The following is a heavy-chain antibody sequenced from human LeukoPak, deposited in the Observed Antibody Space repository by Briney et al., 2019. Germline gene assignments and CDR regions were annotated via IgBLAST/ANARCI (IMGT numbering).Heavy chain of an antibody. CDR3: ARQFRDEGYCTNGVCYRKSFYYYYYMDV. J-gene: IGHJ6*03. CDR1: GGSISSSSYY. CDR2: IHHSGGT. Sequence: SETLSLTCTVSGGSISSSSYYWGWIRQPPGKGLEWIGAIHHSGGTYYNPSLKSRVTISIDTSKNHFSLKLTSVTAADTAVYYCARQFRDEGYCTNGVCYRKSFYYYYYMDVWGKGTTVTVSS. D-gene: IGHD2-8*01. V-gene: IGHV4-39*01.